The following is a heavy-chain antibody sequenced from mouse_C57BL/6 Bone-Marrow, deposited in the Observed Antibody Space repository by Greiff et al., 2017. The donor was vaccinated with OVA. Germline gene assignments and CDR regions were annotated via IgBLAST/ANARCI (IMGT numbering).Heavy chain of an antibody. J-gene: IGHJ3*01. CDR2: INSDGGST. CDR3: ASYYSNYEWFAY. D-gene: IGHD2-5*01. CDR1: EYEFPSHD. Sequence: VMLVESGGGLVQPGESLKLSCESNEYEFPSHDMSWVRKTPEKRLELVAAINSDGGSTYYPDTMERRFIISRDNTKKTLYLQMSSLRSEDTALYYCASYYSNYEWFAYWGQGTLVTVSA. V-gene: IGHV5-2*01.